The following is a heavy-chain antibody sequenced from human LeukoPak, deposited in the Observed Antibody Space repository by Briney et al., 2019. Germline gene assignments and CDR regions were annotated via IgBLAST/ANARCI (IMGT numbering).Heavy chain of an antibody. Sequence: SETLSLTCTVSGGSISSYYWSWIRQPPGKGLEWIGYIYYSGSTNYNPSLKSRVTISVDTSKNQFSLKLSSVTAADTAVYYCARDLRRDAFDIWSQGTMVTVSS. CDR1: GGSISSYY. CDR2: IYYSGST. J-gene: IGHJ3*02. D-gene: IGHD5/OR15-5a*01. CDR3: ARDLRRDAFDI. V-gene: IGHV4-59*01.